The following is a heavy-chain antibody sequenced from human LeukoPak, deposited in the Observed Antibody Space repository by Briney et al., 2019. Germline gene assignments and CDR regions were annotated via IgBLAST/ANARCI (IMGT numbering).Heavy chain of an antibody. CDR2: IIPILGIA. D-gene: IGHD6-13*01. V-gene: IGHV1-69*04. J-gene: IGHJ4*02. Sequence: ASVKVSYKASGGTFSSYAISWVRQAPGQGLEWMGRIIPILGIANYAQKFQGRVTITADKSTSTAYMELSSLRSEDTAVYYCARDFFIAAAGTDYWGQGTLVTVSS. CDR1: GGTFSSYA. CDR3: ARDFFIAAAGTDY.